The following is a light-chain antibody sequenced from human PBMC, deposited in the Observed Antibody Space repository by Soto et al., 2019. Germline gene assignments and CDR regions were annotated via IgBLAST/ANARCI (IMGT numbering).Light chain of an antibody. Sequence: EIVLTQSPATLSLSAGERATLSCGASQSVSTNYVAWYQKKPGLAPRLLIYDASTRATAISVRFTGSGSGTDFTLTISRVEPEDFAVYYCQQYGSTPTCRGGTKVEIK. V-gene: IGKV3D-20*01. CDR2: DAS. J-gene: IGKJ4*01. CDR1: QSVSTNY. CDR3: QQYGSTPT.